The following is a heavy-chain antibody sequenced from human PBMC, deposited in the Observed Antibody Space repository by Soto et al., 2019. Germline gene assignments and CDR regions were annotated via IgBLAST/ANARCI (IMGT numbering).Heavy chain of an antibody. CDR1: GFILNSYG. D-gene: IGHD1-26*01. CDR2: SWYDVDRK. CDR3: ARAFSGNRALDY. Sequence: QVQLVESGGSLVQPGRSLRLSCAASGFILNSYGVHWVRQAPGKGLEWVAVSWYDVDRKDYSDSVKGRFTISRDNSKNMVHLDMNSLRAEDTAIYYCARAFSGNRALDYWGQGTLVTVSS. V-gene: IGHV3-33*01. J-gene: IGHJ4*02.